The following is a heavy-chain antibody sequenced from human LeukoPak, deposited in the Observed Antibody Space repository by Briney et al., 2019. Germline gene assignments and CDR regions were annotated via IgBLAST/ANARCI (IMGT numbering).Heavy chain of an antibody. CDR1: GYSISNGYY. V-gene: IGHV4-38-2*02. D-gene: IGHD6-19*01. J-gene: IGHJ6*03. Sequence: SETLPLTCTVSGYSISNGYYWGWIRQPPGKGLEWIGSIYHSGSTYYNPSLKSRVTISVDTSKNQFSLKLSSVTATDTAVYYCARDETYSSDWQSNHYYYYMDVWGKGTTVTVSS. CDR2: IYHSGST. CDR3: ARDETYSSDWQSNHYYYYMDV.